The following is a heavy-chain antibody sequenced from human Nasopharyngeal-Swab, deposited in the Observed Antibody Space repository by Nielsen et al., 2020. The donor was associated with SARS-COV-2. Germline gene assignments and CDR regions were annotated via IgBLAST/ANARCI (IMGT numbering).Heavy chain of an antibody. Sequence: GGSLRLSCTISGFTFSDYYMSWIRQAQGKGLEWVSVISSISGRTKYYADSVKGRFTISRDNAKNSVYLTLNSLRPEDTAVYYCAREAAKDYGGYPDYWGQGTLVTVSS. CDR2: ISSISGRTK. CDR3: AREAAKDYGGYPDY. D-gene: IGHD4-23*01. J-gene: IGHJ4*02. CDR1: GFTFSDYY. V-gene: IGHV3-11*01.